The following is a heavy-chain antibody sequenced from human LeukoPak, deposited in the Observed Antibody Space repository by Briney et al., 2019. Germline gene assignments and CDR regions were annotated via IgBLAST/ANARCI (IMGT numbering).Heavy chain of an antibody. V-gene: IGHV4-39*01. D-gene: IGHD3-10*01. CDR3: ARHYITMVRGVMYYFVY. CDR1: GGSISSSSYY. Sequence: SETLSLTCTVSGGSISSSSYYWGWIRQPPGKGLEWIGSIYYSGSTYYNPSLKSRVTISVDTYKNQFSLKLSSVTAADTAVYYCARHYITMVRGVMYYFVYWGQGTLVTVSS. CDR2: IYYSGST. J-gene: IGHJ4*02.